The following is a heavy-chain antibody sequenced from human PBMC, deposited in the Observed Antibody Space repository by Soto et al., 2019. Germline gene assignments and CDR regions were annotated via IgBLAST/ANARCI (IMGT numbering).Heavy chain of an antibody. CDR1: GGSFSNSS. CDR3: ARPPGYISDWYYFDL. D-gene: IGHD3-9*01. CDR2: IIPLFGTT. J-gene: IGHJ4*02. V-gene: IGHV1-69*01. Sequence: QVQLVQSGADLKKPGSSVKVSCKASGGSFSNSSISWVRQAPGQGLEWMGGIIPLFGTTNYAQKFRGRVTITADEATSTAYMERSSLRFEDTAVYYCARPPGYISDWYYFDLWGQGTRVTVSS.